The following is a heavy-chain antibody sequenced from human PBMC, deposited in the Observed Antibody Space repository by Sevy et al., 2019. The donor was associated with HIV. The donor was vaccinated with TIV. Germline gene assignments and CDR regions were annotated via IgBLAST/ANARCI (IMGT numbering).Heavy chain of an antibody. V-gene: IGHV3-11*01. D-gene: IGHD4-4*01. CDR1: GFTFSDYY. CDR2: ITSSGDTI. CDR3: AREYDFSHYAFDY. Sequence: GGSLRLSCAASGFTFSDYYMTWIRQAPGKGLEWVAYITSSGDTIYYADSVKGRFTISRDNAKNSLYLQMNNLRAEDTAVYYCAREYDFSHYAFDYWGQGTLVTVSS. J-gene: IGHJ4*02.